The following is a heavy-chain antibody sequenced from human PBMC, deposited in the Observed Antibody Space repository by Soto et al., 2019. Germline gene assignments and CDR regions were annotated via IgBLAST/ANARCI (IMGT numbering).Heavy chain of an antibody. CDR2: IYPGDSDT. J-gene: IGHJ5*02. Sequence: PGESLKISCKGSGYSFTSYWIGWVRQMPGKGLEWMGIIYPGDSDTRYSPSFEVQVTISADKSISTAYLQWSSLQASDTAMYYCARQNYDILTGYNWFEPWGQGTLVTV. CDR3: ARQNYDILTGYNWFEP. V-gene: IGHV5-51*01. CDR1: GYSFTSYW. D-gene: IGHD3-9*01.